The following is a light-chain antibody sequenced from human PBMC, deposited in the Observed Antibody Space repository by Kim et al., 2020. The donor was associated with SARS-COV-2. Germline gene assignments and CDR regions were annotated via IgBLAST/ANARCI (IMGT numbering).Light chain of an antibody. CDR1: RSVSSS. V-gene: IGKV3-11*01. CDR3: QQRSNWPPST. CDR2: DAS. J-gene: IGKJ5*01. Sequence: SPGERATLSATAGRSVSSSLAWYQQKPGQAPRLLIYDASNRATVIPARFSGSGSGTDFSLPISSLEPQDFAVYYCQQRSNWPPSTFGQGTRLEIK.